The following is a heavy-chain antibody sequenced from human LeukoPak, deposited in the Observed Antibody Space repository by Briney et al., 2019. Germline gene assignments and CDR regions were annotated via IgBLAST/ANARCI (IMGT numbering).Heavy chain of an antibody. D-gene: IGHD3-9*01. V-gene: IGHV1-18*01. CDR1: GYTFTSYG. Sequence: ASVKVSCKASGYTFTSYGISWVRQAPGQGLEWRGWISAYNGNTNYAQKLQGRVTMTTDTSTSTAYMELRSLRSDDTAVYYCARDWAPLTGYYSAEYFQHWGQGTLVTVSS. CDR2: ISAYNGNT. CDR3: ARDWAPLTGYYSAEYFQH. J-gene: IGHJ1*01.